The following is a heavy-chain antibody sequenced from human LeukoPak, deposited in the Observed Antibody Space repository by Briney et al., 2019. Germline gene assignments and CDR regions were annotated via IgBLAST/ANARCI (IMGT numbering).Heavy chain of an antibody. CDR3: ASSLAYIAATDY. J-gene: IGHJ4*02. D-gene: IGHD6-13*01. V-gene: IGHV3-23*01. Sequence: GGSLRLSCAASRFTFSSYGMSWVRQAPGKGLEWVSAISGSGGSTFYADSVKGRFTISRDNSKNTLYLQMNSLRAEDTAVYYCASSLAYIAATDYWGQGTLVTVSS. CDR1: RFTFSSYG. CDR2: ISGSGGST.